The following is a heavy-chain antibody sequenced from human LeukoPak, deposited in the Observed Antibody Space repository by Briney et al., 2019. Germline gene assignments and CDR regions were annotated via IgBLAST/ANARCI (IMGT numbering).Heavy chain of an antibody. CDR1: GFTFSSYW. J-gene: IGHJ4*02. CDR3: AKGRSPFDY. CDR2: ISGSGGST. Sequence: GGSLRLSCAASGFTFSSYWMHWVRQAPGKGLEWVSTISGSGGSTYYADSVKGRFTISRDNSKNTLYLQMNSLRAEDTAVYYCAKGRSPFDYWGQGTLVTVSS. V-gene: IGHV3-23*01.